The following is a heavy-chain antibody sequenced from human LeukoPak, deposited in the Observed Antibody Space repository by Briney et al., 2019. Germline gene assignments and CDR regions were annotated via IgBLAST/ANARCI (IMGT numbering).Heavy chain of an antibody. D-gene: IGHD2-15*01. Sequence: SETLSLTCTVSGDSISSDSHFWGWIRQPPGKGLEWIGSIYYTGRSYSIPSLKSRVTISVDTSKNQFSLKLSSVTAADTAVYYCARHPPHAASAFDIWGQGTMVTVSS. J-gene: IGHJ3*02. CDR2: IYYTGRS. CDR3: ARHPPHAASAFDI. CDR1: GDSISSDSHF. V-gene: IGHV4-39*07.